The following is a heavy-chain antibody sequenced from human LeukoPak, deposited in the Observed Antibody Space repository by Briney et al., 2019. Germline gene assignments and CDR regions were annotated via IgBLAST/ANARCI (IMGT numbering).Heavy chain of an antibody. CDR2: ISSSSSTI. CDR3: ARGHDYGDHTT. Sequence: GGSLRLSCAASGFTFSSYSMNWVRQAPGKGLEWVSYISSSSSTIYYADSVKGRFTISRDNAKNSLYLRMNSLRAEDTAVYYCARGHDYGDHTTWGQGTLVTVSS. CDR1: GFTFSSYS. V-gene: IGHV3-48*01. D-gene: IGHD4-17*01. J-gene: IGHJ5*02.